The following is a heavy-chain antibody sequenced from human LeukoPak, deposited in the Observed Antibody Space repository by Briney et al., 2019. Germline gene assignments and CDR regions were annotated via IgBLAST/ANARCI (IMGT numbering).Heavy chain of an antibody. CDR2: IHYSGIT. CDR3: ARDGRIAVAGAPNWFDY. D-gene: IGHD6-19*01. Sequence: PSETLSLTCTVSGGSISNYYWSWIRQPPGKGLEWIGYIHYSGITTYNPSLKSRVTISVDTSKNQFSLKLSSVTAADTAVYYCARDGRIAVAGAPNWFDYWGQGTLATVSS. J-gene: IGHJ5*01. CDR1: GGSISNYY. V-gene: IGHV4-59*01.